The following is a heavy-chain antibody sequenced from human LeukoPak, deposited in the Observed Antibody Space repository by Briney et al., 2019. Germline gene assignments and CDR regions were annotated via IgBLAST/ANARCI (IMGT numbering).Heavy chain of an antibody. CDR3: ARERSDYGWYFDY. Sequence: GGSLRLSCAASGFTFSDYYMSWIRQAPGKGLEWVSYISSSGSTIYYADSVRGRFTISRDNAKNSLYLQMNSLRAEDTAVYYCARERSDYGWYFDYWGQGTLVTVSS. J-gene: IGHJ4*02. V-gene: IGHV3-11*01. CDR1: GFTFSDYY. CDR2: ISSSGSTI. D-gene: IGHD4-17*01.